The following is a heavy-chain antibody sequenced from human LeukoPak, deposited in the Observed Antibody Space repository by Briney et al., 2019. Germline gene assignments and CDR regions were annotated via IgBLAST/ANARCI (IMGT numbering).Heavy chain of an antibody. CDR3: ARGEGICDIWYLDY. CDR1: GFTFGGYA. CDR2: ISRGGRTI. V-gene: IGHV3-48*03. J-gene: IGHJ4*02. Sequence: PGGSRSPSWAASGFTFGGYARNWVPQAQGKGLDGVSHISRGGRTISSADSGKGRLTMFRDNAKKSLYLQMIRLKGEGTAVYYCARGEGICDIWYLDYWGQGTLVTVSS. D-gene: IGHD3-9*01.